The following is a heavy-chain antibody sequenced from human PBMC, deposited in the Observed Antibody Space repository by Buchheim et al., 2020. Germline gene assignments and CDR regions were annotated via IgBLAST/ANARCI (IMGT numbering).Heavy chain of an antibody. CDR2: INPDGSDT. CDR3: TRSANFFRGMDV. Sequence: EERLVESGGGLGQPGGSLRLSCAASGFTFSSDWMHWVRQAPGKGLVWVSRINPDGSDTTYADSVKGRFTISRDNSRTTMYLQMNSLRGEDTAIYYCTRSANFFRGMDVWGQGTT. CDR1: GFTFSSDW. D-gene: IGHD2-15*01. V-gene: IGHV3-74*01. J-gene: IGHJ6*02.